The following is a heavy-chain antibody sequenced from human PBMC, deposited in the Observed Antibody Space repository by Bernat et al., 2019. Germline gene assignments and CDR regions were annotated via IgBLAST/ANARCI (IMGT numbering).Heavy chain of an antibody. CDR1: GGSISSSNW. CDR2: IYHSGSN. V-gene: IGHV4-4*02. CDR3: ARRYSGYDSGPHFDY. J-gene: IGHJ4*02. D-gene: IGHD5-12*01. Sequence: QVQLQESGPGLVKPSGTLSLTCAVSGGSISSSNWWSWVRQPPGKGLEWLGAIYHSGSNNYNPSLKSRVTISVDKSKNQFSLKLSSVTAADTAVYYCARRYSGYDSGPHFDYWGQGTLVTVSS.